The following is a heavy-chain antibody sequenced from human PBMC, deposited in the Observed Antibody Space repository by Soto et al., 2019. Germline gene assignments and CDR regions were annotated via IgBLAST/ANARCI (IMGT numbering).Heavy chain of an antibody. CDR3: AKVISTIGSKQWLAQTKHQALDY. Sequence: QVNLVQSGAEVKKPGASVKVSCKASGYNFNGYYIHWVRQAPGQGLERMGWMNPNTGGANYEQKFQGKVIMTTDTSISTAYLELRSLTADDTAVYYCAKVISTIGSKQWLAQTKHQALDYWGQGTLVTVSS. V-gene: IGHV1-2*02. J-gene: IGHJ4*02. D-gene: IGHD6-19*01. CDR2: MNPNTGGA. CDR1: GYNFNGYY.